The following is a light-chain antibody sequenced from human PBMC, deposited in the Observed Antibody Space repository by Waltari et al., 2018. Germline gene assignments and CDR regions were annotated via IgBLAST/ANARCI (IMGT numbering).Light chain of an antibody. CDR1: SSNIGSNV. Sequence: QSVLTQPPSASGTPGQRVTISCSGSSSNIGSNVVTWYQQLPGTAPKLLIYSNSQRPSGVPDRFAGSKSGTAASLAISGLQSADEADYDCAAWDDGLNGYVFGIGTTVTVL. V-gene: IGLV1-44*01. CDR2: SNS. CDR3: AAWDDGLNGYV. J-gene: IGLJ1*01.